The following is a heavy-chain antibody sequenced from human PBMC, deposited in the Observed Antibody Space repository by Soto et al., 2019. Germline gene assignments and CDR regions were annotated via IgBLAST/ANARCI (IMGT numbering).Heavy chain of an antibody. V-gene: IGHV4-39*01. CDR1: GGSISGSYYY. D-gene: IGHD1-20*01. Sequence: SETLSLTCAVSGGSISGSYYYWGWLRQPPGKGPEWIGGVFYTGFTSYNPSLASRVSVSVDTSKNQFSLKVSGVSAADTAVYYCATSQKGYNWNYFDHWGQGALVTVSS. CDR3: ATSQKGYNWNYFDH. CDR2: VFYTGFT. J-gene: IGHJ4*02.